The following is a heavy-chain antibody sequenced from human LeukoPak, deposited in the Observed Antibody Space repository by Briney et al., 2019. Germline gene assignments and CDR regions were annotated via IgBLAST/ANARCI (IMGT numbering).Heavy chain of an antibody. Sequence: SETLSLTCAVSGGSISSPTWWTWVRQPPGKGLEWIGEIYHSETTNYNPSLQSRVTISVDKSKSQFSLKLSSVTAADTAVYYCARDYLEDAFDIWGQGTMVTVSS. D-gene: IGHD3-16*02. CDR3: ARDYLEDAFDI. CDR1: GGSISSPTW. CDR2: IYHSETT. J-gene: IGHJ3*02. V-gene: IGHV4-4*02.